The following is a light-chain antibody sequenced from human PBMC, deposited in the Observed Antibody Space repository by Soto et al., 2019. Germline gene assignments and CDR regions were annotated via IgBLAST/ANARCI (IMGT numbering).Light chain of an antibody. J-gene: IGKJ3*01. CDR1: QSVSSSY. V-gene: IGKV3-20*01. CDR2: GAS. Sequence: PGARATLSCRASQSVSSSYLAWYQQKPGQAPRLLIYGASSRATGIPDRFSGSGSGTDFTLTISRLEPEDFAVYYCQQYGSSLFTFGPGTKVDIK. CDR3: QQYGSSLFT.